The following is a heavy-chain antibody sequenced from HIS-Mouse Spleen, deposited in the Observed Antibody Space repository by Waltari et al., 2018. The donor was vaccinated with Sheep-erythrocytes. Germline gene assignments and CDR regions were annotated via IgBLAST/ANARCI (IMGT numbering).Heavy chain of an antibody. CDR1: GFTVSSNY. CDR2: IYGGGST. CDR3: ARGHPDYGDYDAFDI. Sequence: EVQLVESGGGLIQPGGSLRLSCAASGFTVSSNYMSWVRQAPGKGLEWVSVIYGGGSTNYADSVKGRFTISRDNSKNTLYLQMNSLRAEDTAVYYCARGHPDYGDYDAFDIWGQGTMVTVSS. J-gene: IGHJ3*02. D-gene: IGHD4-17*01. V-gene: IGHV3-53*01.